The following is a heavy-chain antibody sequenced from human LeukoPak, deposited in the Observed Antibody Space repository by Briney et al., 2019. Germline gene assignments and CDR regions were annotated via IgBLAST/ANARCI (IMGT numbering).Heavy chain of an antibody. V-gene: IGHV3-30*02. D-gene: IGHD3-10*01. J-gene: IGHJ6*03. CDR3: AKDVATRIRGFIGPIDV. Sequence: PGGSLRLSCAASGFTFSSYGMHWVRQAPGKGPEWVAFIRFDGSNKYSAESVKGRFTISRDNSKNTLYLQMNSLGAEDTAMYYCAKDVATRIRGFIGPIDVWGKGTTVTVSS. CDR2: IRFDGSNK. CDR1: GFTFSSYG.